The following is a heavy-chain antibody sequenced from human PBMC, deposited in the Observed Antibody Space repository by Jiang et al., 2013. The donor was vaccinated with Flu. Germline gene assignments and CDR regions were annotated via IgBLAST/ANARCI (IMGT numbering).Heavy chain of an antibody. CDR3: ARHAEADIVVDGWFDP. CDR2: IYYSGST. Sequence: PGLVKPSETLSLTCTVSGGSISSSSYYWGWIRQPPGKGLEWIGSIYYSGSTYYNPSLKSRVTISVDTSKNQFSLKLSSVTAADTAVYYCARHAEADIVVDGWFDPWGQGTLVTVSS. V-gene: IGHV4-39*01. CDR1: GGSISSSSYY. D-gene: IGHD2-2*01. J-gene: IGHJ5*02.